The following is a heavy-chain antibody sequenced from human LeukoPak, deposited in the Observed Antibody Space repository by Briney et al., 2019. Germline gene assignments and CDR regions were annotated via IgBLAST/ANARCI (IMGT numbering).Heavy chain of an antibody. CDR1: GYTFTIYD. V-gene: IGHV1-8*01. D-gene: IGHD6-19*01. J-gene: IGHJ5*02. CDR2: MNPNSGNT. Sequence: ASVKVSFKASGYTFTIYDINWVRQAPGQGVEWMGWMNPNSGNTCYAQKFQRRVTMTTNTSISTAYIELSSLRSEDTAVYYCARAAVAEADWFDPWGQGTLVTVSS. CDR3: ARAAVAEADWFDP.